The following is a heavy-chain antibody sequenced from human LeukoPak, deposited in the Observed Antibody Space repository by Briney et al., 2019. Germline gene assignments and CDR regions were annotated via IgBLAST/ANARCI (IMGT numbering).Heavy chain of an antibody. Sequence: SVKVSCKASGGTFSSYAISWVRQAPGQGLEWMGGIIPIFGTANYAQKFQGRVTITADESTSTAYMELSSLRSEDTAVYYCTRADYYGSGSYYSWFDPWGQGTLVTVSS. J-gene: IGHJ5*02. CDR3: TRADYYGSGSYYSWFDP. D-gene: IGHD3-10*01. CDR2: IIPIFGTA. CDR1: GGTFSSYA. V-gene: IGHV1-69*13.